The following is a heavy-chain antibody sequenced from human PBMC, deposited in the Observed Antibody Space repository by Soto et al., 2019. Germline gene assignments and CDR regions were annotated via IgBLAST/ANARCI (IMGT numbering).Heavy chain of an antibody. CDR1: GGSISSGENF. J-gene: IGHJ4*02. D-gene: IGHD1-26*01. V-gene: IGHV4-30-4*01. Sequence: QVQLQESGPGLVKPSQTLSLTCTVSGGSISSGENFWNWIRQSPGKGLEWIGYIHHSRSTYYNPSLKSRLTISVDTSKNQISLKLNSVTAADTAVYYCARDTGTYPYYFDYWGQGTLVTVSS. CDR3: ARDTGTYPYYFDY. CDR2: IHHSRST.